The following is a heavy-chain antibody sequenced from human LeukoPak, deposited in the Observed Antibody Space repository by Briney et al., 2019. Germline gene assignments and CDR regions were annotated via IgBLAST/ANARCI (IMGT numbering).Heavy chain of an antibody. V-gene: IGHV4-39*07. D-gene: IGHD6-19*01. CDR1: GGSISSSSFY. CDR2: IYYSGST. CDR3: AKVRAAQWLPES. J-gene: IGHJ5*02. Sequence: KPSETLSLTCTVSGGSISSSSFYWGWIRQPPGKGLEWIGIIYYSGSTYYNPSLKSRVTISVDTSKNQFSLKQSSVTAADTAVYYCAKVRAAQWLPESWGQGTLVTVSS.